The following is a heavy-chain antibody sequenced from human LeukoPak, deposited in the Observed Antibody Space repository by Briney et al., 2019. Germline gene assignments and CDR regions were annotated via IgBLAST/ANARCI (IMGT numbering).Heavy chain of an antibody. CDR2: IYYSGST. CDR1: GGSISSSSYY. CDR3: ARYSGNPTAFDY. J-gene: IGHJ4*02. V-gene: IGHV4-39*02. D-gene: IGHD1-26*01. Sequence: PSETLSLTCTVSGGSISSSSYYWGWIRQPPGTGVEWIGNIYYSGSTYYNPSLKSRVTISVDTSNNHFSLKLSSVTAADTALYYCARYSGNPTAFDYWGQGTLVTVSS.